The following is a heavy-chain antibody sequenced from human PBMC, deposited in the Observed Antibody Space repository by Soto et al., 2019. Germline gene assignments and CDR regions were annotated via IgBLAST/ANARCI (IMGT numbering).Heavy chain of an antibody. Sequence: SDTLSLTCVVSDGSFRGHYWSWSRQPPGKGLEWIAEINHSGFTNYNPAFKSLFTISRDTSTNQISLKLTSVTAADSAVYYCARATVRQGATLFDFWGQGTLVTVSS. D-gene: IGHD1-26*01. CDR2: INHSGFT. CDR3: ARATVRQGATLFDF. V-gene: IGHV4-34*01. CDR1: DGSFRGHY. J-gene: IGHJ4*02.